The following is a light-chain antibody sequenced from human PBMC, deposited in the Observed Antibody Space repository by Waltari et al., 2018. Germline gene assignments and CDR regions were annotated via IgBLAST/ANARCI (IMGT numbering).Light chain of an antibody. Sequence: LVLTQSPSASASLGASVKLTCTLSSGHSSYAIAWHQQQPEKGPRYLMKVNSDGSHTKGDGIPDRFSGSSSGAERYLTISSLQSEDEADYYCQTWGTGIGVFGGGTQLTVL. CDR3: QTWGTGIGV. V-gene: IGLV4-69*02. CDR2: VNSDGSH. CDR1: SGHSSYA. J-gene: IGLJ7*01.